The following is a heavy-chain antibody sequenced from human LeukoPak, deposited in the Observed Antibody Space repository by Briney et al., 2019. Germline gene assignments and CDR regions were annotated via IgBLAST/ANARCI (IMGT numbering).Heavy chain of an antibody. Sequence: SSETLSLTCTVSGGSISSSSYYWGWIRQPPGKGLEWIGSIYYSGSTYYNPSLKSRVTISVDTSKNQFSLKRSSVTAADTAVYYCARTGSLLWFGESPNNWFDPWGQGTLVTVSS. D-gene: IGHD3-10*01. V-gene: IGHV4-39*01. CDR3: ARTGSLLWFGESPNNWFDP. CDR1: GGSISSSSYY. CDR2: IYYSGST. J-gene: IGHJ5*02.